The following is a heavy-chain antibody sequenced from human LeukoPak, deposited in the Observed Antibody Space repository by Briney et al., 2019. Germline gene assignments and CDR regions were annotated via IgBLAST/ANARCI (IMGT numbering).Heavy chain of an antibody. CDR3: AKEIPVAVYFDY. V-gene: IGHV3-23*01. CDR1: GFTFSSYA. D-gene: IGHD2-2*01. CDR2: ITGSGRNA. J-gene: IGHJ4*02. Sequence: GGSLRLSCAASGFTFSSYAMSWVRQAPGKGLEWVSAITGSGRNAYYADSVEGRFTVSRDNSKNTVWLQMNSLRAEDTAVYYCAKEIPVAVYFDYWGQGTLVTVSS.